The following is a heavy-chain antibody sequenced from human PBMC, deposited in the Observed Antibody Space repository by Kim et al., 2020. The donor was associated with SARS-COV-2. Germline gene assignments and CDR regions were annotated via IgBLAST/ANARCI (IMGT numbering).Heavy chain of an antibody. J-gene: IGHJ6*02. V-gene: IGHV3-53*01. CDR2: IYSGGST. D-gene: IGHD4-17*01. Sequence: GGSLRLSCAASGFTVSSNYMSWVRQAPGKGLEWVSVIYSGGSTYYADSVKGRFTISRDNSKNTLYLQMNSLRAEDTAVYYCARGFYGDPHPPHPQSYGMDVWGQGTTVTVSS. CDR3: ARGFYGDPHPPHPQSYGMDV. CDR1: GFTVSSNY.